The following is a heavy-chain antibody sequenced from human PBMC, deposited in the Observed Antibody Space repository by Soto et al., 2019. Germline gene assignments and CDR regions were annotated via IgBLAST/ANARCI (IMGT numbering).Heavy chain of an antibody. CDR3: ASEALDTAGFFDI. D-gene: IGHD6-13*01. CDR2: IKSDGSST. J-gene: IGHJ3*02. Sequence: PWVSLRLSCAASGFTFSTDWMHWVRQAPGKGLMWVSRIKSDGSSTTYADSVKGRFTISRDNAKNTLYLQMSSRRAEDTAVYYCASEALDTAGFFDIWRQGTMVTV. V-gene: IGHV3-74*01. CDR1: GFTFSTDW.